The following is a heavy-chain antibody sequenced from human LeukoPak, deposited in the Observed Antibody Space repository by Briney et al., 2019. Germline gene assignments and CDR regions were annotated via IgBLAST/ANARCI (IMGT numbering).Heavy chain of an antibody. CDR2: IRYDGTTK. CDR3: AKDGGYGGAIFDS. J-gene: IGHJ4*02. V-gene: IGHV3-30*02. CDR1: GFTFSSYA. Sequence: PGGTLRLSCAASGFTFSSYAMHWVRQAPGRGLQWVSFIRYDGTTKYYADSVKGRFTISRDNSKNTLYLQMNSLRVDDTAVYYCAKDGGYGGAIFDSWGQGTLVTVSS. D-gene: IGHD4-23*01.